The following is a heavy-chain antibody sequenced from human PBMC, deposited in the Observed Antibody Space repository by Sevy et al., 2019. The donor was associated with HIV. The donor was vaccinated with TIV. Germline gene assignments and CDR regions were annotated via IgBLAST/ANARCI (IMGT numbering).Heavy chain of an antibody. CDR3: VAANSWEDY. V-gene: IGHV3-74*01. J-gene: IGHJ4*02. Sequence: GGSLRLSCEGFGYTFSNYWMHWVRQAPGKGLEWVSRVKNDGSTAYADSVKGRFTISRDNAENTMSLQMNSLRVEDTALYYCVAANSWEDYWGQGTLVTVSS. D-gene: IGHD6-13*01. CDR1: GYTFSNYW. CDR2: VKNDGST.